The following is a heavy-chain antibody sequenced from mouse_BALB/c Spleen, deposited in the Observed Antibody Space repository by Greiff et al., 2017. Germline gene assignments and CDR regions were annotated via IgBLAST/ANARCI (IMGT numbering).Heavy chain of an antibody. Sequence: EVKLVESGGDLVKPGGSLKLSCAASGFTFSSYGMSWVRQTPDKRLEWVATISSGGSYTYYPDSVKGRFTISRDNAKNTLYLQMSSLKSEDTAMYYSARRTVVAPHLDYWGQGTTLTVSS. CDR2: ISSGGSYT. V-gene: IGHV5-6*02. CDR1: GFTFSSYG. D-gene: IGHD1-1*01. J-gene: IGHJ2*01. CDR3: ARRTVVAPHLDY.